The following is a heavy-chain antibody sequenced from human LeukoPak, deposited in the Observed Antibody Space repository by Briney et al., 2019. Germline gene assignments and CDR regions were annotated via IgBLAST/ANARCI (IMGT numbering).Heavy chain of an antibody. Sequence: GGSLRLSCAASGFTVSSNYMSWVRQAPGKGLEWVSLIYSGGSTYYADSVKGRFTISRDNSKNTLYLQMNSLRAEDTAVYYCARDAGSGQSFGYWGQGTLVTVSS. CDR3: ARDAGSGQSFGY. CDR1: GFTVSSNY. J-gene: IGHJ4*02. D-gene: IGHD3-10*01. CDR2: IYSGGST. V-gene: IGHV3-53*01.